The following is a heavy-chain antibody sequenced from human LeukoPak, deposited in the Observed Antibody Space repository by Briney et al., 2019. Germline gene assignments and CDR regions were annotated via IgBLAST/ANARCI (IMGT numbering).Heavy chain of an antibody. V-gene: IGHV3-48*03. CDR2: ISSTGSTI. J-gene: IGHJ6*04. D-gene: IGHD3-10*02. Sequence: GGSLRLSCAASGFTFSYYEMNWVRQAPGKGLEGVSYISSTGSTIYYADSVKGRFTISRDNAKNSLYLQMNSLRAEDTAVYYCAELGITMIGGVWGKGTTVTISS. CDR3: AELGITMIGGV. CDR1: GFTFSYYE.